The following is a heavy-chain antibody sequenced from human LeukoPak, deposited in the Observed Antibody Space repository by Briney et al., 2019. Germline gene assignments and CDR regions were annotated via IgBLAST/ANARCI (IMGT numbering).Heavy chain of an antibody. CDR2: ITVYNGNT. Sequence: GASVKVSCKASGYSFTTYGISWVRQAPGQGLEWMGRITVYNGNTNYAERFQGRVTMTTDTSTSTAYMELRSLRSDDTAAYYCGRSGYRYSYDFDYYMDAWAKGTTITVSS. CDR1: GYSFTTYG. CDR3: GRSGYRYSYDFDYYMDA. J-gene: IGHJ6*03. V-gene: IGHV1-18*01. D-gene: IGHD5-18*01.